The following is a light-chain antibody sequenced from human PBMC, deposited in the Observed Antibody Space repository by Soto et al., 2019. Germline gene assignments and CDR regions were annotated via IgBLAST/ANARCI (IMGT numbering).Light chain of an antibody. V-gene: IGKV3-11*01. CDR3: QQLST. J-gene: IGKJ2*01. Sequence: EIVLPQSPATLSLSPGERATLSCRASQSVSSYLAWYQQKPGQAPRLLIYDASNRATGIPARFSGSGSGTDFTLTIRSLEPEDFAVYYCQQLSTFGQGTKLEIK. CDR1: QSVSSY. CDR2: DAS.